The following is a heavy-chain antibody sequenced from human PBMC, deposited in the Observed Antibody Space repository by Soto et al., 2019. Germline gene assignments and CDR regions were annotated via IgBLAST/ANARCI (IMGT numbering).Heavy chain of an antibody. J-gene: IGHJ6*02. CDR3: ARDGFYAGSGRYSYGYSPPRYYAMDV. V-gene: IGHV5-51*01. Sequence: GESLKISCKGSGYSFTSYWIGWVRQMPGKGLEWMGIVYPGDSDTRYSPSFQGQVTISADKSISTAYLQWRSLRSDDTAIYYCARDGFYAGSGRYSYGYSPPRYYAMDVWGQGTTVTVSS. D-gene: IGHD5-18*01. CDR2: VYPGDSDT. CDR1: GYSFTSYW.